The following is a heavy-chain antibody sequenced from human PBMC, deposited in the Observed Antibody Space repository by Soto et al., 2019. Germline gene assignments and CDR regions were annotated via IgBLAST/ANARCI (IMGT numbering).Heavy chain of an antibody. Sequence: QVQLVHSEAEVKKPGASVKVSCKASGYTFTAYSMHWVRQAPGQGLEWVGWFNPNSGDTIYAQKFQGRVTLIRDTPIGTAYMELYSLTSDDTAVYYGAREASAVISLVYWGQGTLVTVSS. CDR3: AREASAVISLVY. D-gene: IGHD6-19*01. V-gene: IGHV1-2*02. CDR2: FNPNSGDT. CDR1: GYTFTAYS. J-gene: IGHJ4*02.